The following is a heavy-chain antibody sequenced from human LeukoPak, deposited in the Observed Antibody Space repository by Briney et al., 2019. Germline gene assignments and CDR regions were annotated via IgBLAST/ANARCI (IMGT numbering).Heavy chain of an antibody. CDR3: AELGITMIGGV. Sequence: PGGSLRLSCAASGFTFISYEMNWVRQAPGKGLEWISYISSSSTTIYYADSVKGRFTISRDNAKNSLYLQMSSLRAEDTAVYYCAELGITMIGGVWGKGTTVTISS. J-gene: IGHJ6*04. V-gene: IGHV3-48*03. D-gene: IGHD3-10*02. CDR2: ISSSSTTI. CDR1: GFTFISYE.